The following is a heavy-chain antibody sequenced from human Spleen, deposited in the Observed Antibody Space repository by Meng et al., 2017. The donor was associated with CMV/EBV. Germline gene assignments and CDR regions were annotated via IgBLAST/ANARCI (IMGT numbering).Heavy chain of an antibody. D-gene: IGHD6-6*01. CDR2: IRPSGGTI. Sequence: GGSLILSCVASKFTFSSYETTWVRQAPGKGLEWVSFIRPSGGTIYYANSVKGRFTISRDNAKHSLYLQMNSLRAEDTAVYYCARLSSSSFSSSSYFYYYGMDVWGQGTTVTVSS. V-gene: IGHV3-48*03. J-gene: IGHJ6*02. CDR3: ARLSSSSFSSSSYFYYYGMDV. CDR1: KFTFSSYE.